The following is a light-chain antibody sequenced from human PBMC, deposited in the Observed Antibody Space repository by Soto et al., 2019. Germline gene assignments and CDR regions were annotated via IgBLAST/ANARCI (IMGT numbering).Light chain of an antibody. V-gene: IGLV1-40*01. CDR1: SSNIGAGYD. CDR3: QSYDSSLSGPV. Sequence: QAVVTQPPSVSGAPGQRVTIPCTGSSSNIGAGYDVHWYQHIPGTAPKLLIYGNTNRPSGVPDRFSGSKSDTSASLAITGLQAEDEADYYCQSYDSSLSGPVFGGGTKLTVL. CDR2: GNT. J-gene: IGLJ2*01.